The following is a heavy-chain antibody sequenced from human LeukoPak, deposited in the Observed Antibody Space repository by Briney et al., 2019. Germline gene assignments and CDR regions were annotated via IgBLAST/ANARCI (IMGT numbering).Heavy chain of an antibody. CDR2: IRSNTYGGTA. CDR1: GFTFGDYA. CDR3: TKGDYHAY. Sequence: GGSLRLSCTASGFTFGDYAMSWFRQAPGKGLEWVGFIRSNTYGGTAEYAASVKGRFTISRDDSKSIAYLQMNSLKTEGTAVYYCTKGDYHAYWGQGTLATVSS. V-gene: IGHV3-49*03. J-gene: IGHJ4*02.